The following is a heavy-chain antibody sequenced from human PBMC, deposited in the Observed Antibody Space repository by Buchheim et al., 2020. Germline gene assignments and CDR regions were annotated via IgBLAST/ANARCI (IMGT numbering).Heavy chain of an antibody. Sequence: EVQLLESGGGSVQPGGSLRLSCAASGFTFSTYALSWVRQGPGKGLVWVSAISGRGDTTYYADSVKGRFTISRDNSKNTLYLQMNSLRVEDTATYYCAKTGVVVAEGDYWGQG. CDR1: GFTFSTYA. CDR2: ISGRGDTT. V-gene: IGHV3-23*01. D-gene: IGHD6-19*01. J-gene: IGHJ4*02. CDR3: AKTGVVVAEGDY.